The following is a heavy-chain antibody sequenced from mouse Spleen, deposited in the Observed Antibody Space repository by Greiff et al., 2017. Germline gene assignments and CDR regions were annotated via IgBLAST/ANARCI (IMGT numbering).Heavy chain of an antibody. D-gene: IGHD2-12*01. Sequence: EVKLVESGGGLVKPGGSLKLSCAASGFTFSSYTMSWVRQTPAKRLEWVATISSGGGNTYYPDSVKGRFTISRDNARNTLYLQMSSLRSEDTAMYYCARHDYYSDYSYPAWFAYWGQGTLVTVSA. V-gene: IGHV5-9*04. J-gene: IGHJ3*01. CDR2: ISSGGGNT. CDR1: GFTFSSYT. CDR3: ARHDYYSDYSYPAWFAY.